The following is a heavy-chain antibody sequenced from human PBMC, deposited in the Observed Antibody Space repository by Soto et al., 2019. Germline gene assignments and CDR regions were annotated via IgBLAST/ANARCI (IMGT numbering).Heavy chain of an antibody. CDR3: ARAPVGATFGAFDI. CDR2: IYHSGST. V-gene: IGHV4-38-2*01. D-gene: IGHD1-26*01. Sequence: LSLTCAVSGYSISSGYYWGWIRQPPGRGLEWIGSIYHSGSTYYNPSLKSRVTISVDTSKNQFSLKLSSVTAADTAVYYCARAPVGATFGAFDIWGQGTMVTVSS. J-gene: IGHJ3*02. CDR1: GYSISSGYY.